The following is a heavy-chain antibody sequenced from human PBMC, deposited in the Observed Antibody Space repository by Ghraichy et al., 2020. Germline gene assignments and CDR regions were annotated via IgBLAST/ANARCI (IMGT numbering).Heavy chain of an antibody. D-gene: IGHD2-15*01. CDR1: GFTFGNYW. Sequence: GGSLRLSCAASGFTFGNYWMSWVRQAPGKGLKWVSAISGSGGSTYYADSVKGRFTISRDNSKNTLYLQMNSLRAEDTAVYYCAKEGGILPHAFDIWGQGTMVTVSS. CDR2: ISGSGGST. J-gene: IGHJ3*02. V-gene: IGHV3-23*01. CDR3: AKEGGILPHAFDI.